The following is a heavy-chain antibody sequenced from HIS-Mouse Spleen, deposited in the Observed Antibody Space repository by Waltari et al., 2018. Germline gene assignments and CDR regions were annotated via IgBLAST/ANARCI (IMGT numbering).Heavy chain of an antibody. CDR1: GYTVTGYA. D-gene: IGHD6-13*01. CDR2: INPNSGGT. V-gene: IGHV1-2*02. J-gene: IGHJ5*02. Sequence: QVQLVQSGAAVRKPGASWKLSCNAAGYTVTGYAMPWVRQAPGQGLEWMGWINPNSGGTNYAQKFQGRVTMTRDTSISTAYMELSRLRSADTAVYYCARDSAAAGTHNWFDPWGQGTLVTVSS. CDR3: ARDSAAAGTHNWFDP.